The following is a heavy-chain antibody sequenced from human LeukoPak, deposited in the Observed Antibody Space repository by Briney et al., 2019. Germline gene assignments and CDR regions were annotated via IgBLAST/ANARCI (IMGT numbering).Heavy chain of an antibody. CDR1: GGSISSGDYY. CDR3: ARRRDYGDYYFDY. D-gene: IGHD4-17*01. CDR2: IYYSGST. Sequence: SQTLSLTCTVSGGSISSGDYYWSWLRQPPGKGLEWIGYIYYSGSTYYNPSLKSRVTISLDTSKNQFSLKLSSVTAADTAVYYCARRRDYGDYYFDYWGQGTLVTVSS. V-gene: IGHV4-30-4*01. J-gene: IGHJ4*02.